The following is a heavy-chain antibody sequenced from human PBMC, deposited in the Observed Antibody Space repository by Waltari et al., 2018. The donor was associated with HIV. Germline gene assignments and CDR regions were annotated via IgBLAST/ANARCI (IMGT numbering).Heavy chain of an antibody. CDR3: ARGPSEHNSGNFYFFY. D-gene: IGHD3-10*01. CDR2: VIPLFGSP. J-gene: IGHJ4*01. V-gene: IGHV1-69*06. Sequence: QVQLVQSGAEVKKPGSSVKVSCQVSGGSFSTYSINWVRQAPGQGLEWVGGVIPLFGSPNYAQKFQGRVTMTADKATSTAYMELRSLRSEDTAVYYCARGPSEHNSGNFYFFYWGQGTLVIVSS. CDR1: GGSFSTYS.